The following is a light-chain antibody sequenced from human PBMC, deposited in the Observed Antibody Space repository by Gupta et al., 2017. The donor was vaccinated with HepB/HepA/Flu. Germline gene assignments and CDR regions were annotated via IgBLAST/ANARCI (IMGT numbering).Light chain of an antibody. J-gene: IGLJ2*01. CDR2: GTN. V-gene: IGLV7-46*01. Sequence: AVLTQDPSLPVSPGATVTLTCVSSTGAVTSSLYPCWFQQKPGQAPKTLIYGTNNRHPGAPARFSGSLRGGKAALTLSGAQPEDEAVYHGVRLDRDTDLVFGGGTKLTVL. CDR1: TGAVTSSLY. CDR3: VRLDRDTDLV.